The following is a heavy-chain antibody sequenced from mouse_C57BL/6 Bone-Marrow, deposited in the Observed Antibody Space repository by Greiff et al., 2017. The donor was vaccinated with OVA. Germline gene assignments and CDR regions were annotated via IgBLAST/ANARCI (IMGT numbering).Heavy chain of an antibody. V-gene: IGHV1-63*01. Sequence: VQLQQSGAELVRPGTSVKMSCKASGYTFTNYWIGWAKQRPGHGLEWIGDIYPGGGYTNYNEKFKGKATLTADKSSSPAYMQLSSLTSEDSAIYYCARYHPRRGAMDYWGQGTSVTVSS. CDR3: ARYHPRRGAMDY. J-gene: IGHJ4*01. D-gene: IGHD3-1*01. CDR2: IYPGGGYT. CDR1: GYTFTNYW.